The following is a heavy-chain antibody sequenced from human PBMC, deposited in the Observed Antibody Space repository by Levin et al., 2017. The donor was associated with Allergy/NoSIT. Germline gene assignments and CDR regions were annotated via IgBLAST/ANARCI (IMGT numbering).Heavy chain of an antibody. D-gene: IGHD5-12*01. J-gene: IGHJ2*01. CDR1: GFIVSSTY. CDR3: ARGGFSGVYASWHFDL. CDR2: VYVGGAT. Sequence: GGSLRLSCAASGFIVSSTYMSWVRQAPGKGLEWVSLVYVGGATHYADSVRDRFTMSTDNSKNTLDLQMNSMSAEDTAVYYCARGGFSGVYASWHFDLWGRGTLVTVSS. V-gene: IGHV3-53*01.